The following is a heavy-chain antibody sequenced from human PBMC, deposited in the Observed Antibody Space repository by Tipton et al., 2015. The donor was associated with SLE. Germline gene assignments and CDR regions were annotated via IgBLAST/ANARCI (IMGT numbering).Heavy chain of an antibody. CDR3: ARDRGLKFDA. Sequence: QSGPEVKKPGSSVKVSCKASGGTFSSYAISWVRQAPGQGLEWMGGIIPILAKPNYAQKFQARVTITADESTSTAYMELSSLRSEDTAVYYCARDRGLKFDAWGQGTLVTVSS. CDR1: GGTFSSYA. CDR2: IIPILAKP. J-gene: IGHJ4*02. V-gene: IGHV1-69*01. D-gene: IGHD3-10*01.